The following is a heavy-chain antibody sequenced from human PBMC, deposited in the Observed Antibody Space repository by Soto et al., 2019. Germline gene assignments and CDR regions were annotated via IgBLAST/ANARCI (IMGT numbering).Heavy chain of an antibody. CDR1: GFTFNSYA. J-gene: IGHJ4*02. D-gene: IGHD2-2*01. CDR2: LSGSGDTA. CDR3: ARGEVVPAAVGSFFDC. V-gene: IGHV3-23*01. Sequence: EVQLLESGGGLVQPGGSLRLSCAASGFTFNSYAMSWVRQTPGKGLEWVSGLSGSGDTAYYADSVRGRFTISRDNSKNTLSLQMNSLRVEDTAVYFCARGEVVPAAVGSFFDCWGQGTLVTVSS.